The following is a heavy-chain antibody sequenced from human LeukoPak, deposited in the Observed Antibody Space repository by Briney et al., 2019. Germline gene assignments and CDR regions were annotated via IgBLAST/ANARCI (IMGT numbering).Heavy chain of an antibody. D-gene: IGHD2-8*01. Sequence: ASVKVSCKASGYTFTSSYIHWVRQAPGQGFEWMGWISPNSGATDSAQTFQGRVTMTRDTSSSTAYMELRSLRSDDTAVYYCARRTTAMVNDYWGQGTLVTVSS. J-gene: IGHJ4*02. CDR2: ISPNSGAT. V-gene: IGHV1-2*02. CDR1: GYTFTSSY. CDR3: ARRTTAMVNDY.